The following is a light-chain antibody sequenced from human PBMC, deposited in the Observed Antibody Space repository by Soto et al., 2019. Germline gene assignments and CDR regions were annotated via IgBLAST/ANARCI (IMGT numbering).Light chain of an antibody. CDR3: HQYTNWPPRLT. Sequence: IVMTQSPVTLSVSPGERATLSCRASQDFVSNVAWYQQRPGQAPRLLFYGASTRATDIPDRFSVSGSGTEFTLTISGLQSADSASYYCHQYTNWPPRLTFGGGTKVEMK. CDR1: QDFVSN. J-gene: IGKJ4*01. CDR2: GAS. V-gene: IGKV3-15*01.